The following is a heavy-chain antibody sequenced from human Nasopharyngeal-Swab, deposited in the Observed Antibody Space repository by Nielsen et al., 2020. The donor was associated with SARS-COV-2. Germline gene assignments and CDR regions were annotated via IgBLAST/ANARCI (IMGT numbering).Heavy chain of an antibody. V-gene: IGHV3-23*01. J-gene: IGHJ4*02. CDR3: AKDFHPLLIAVAATRGCYFDY. D-gene: IGHD6-19*01. CDR2: ISASGGST. Sequence: APGVRRGWGSAISASGGSTYYADSVKGRFTIPRDNSKNTLYLQMNSLRAEDTAVYYCAKDFHPLLIAVAATRGCYFDYWGQGTLVTVSS.